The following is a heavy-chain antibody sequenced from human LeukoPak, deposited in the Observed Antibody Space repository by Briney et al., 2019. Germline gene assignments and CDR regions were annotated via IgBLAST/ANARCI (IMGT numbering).Heavy chain of an antibody. J-gene: IGHJ4*02. CDR3: ARSRDSSGYYPYYFDY. CDR2: INPNSGGT. V-gene: IGHV1-2*02. D-gene: IGHD3-22*01. Sequence: GASVKVSCKASGYTFTGYYMHWVRQAPGQGLEWMGWINPNSGGTNYAQKFQGRVTMTRDTSISTAYMEPSRLRSDDTAVYYCARSRDSSGYYPYYFDYWGQGTLVTVSS. CDR1: GYTFTGYY.